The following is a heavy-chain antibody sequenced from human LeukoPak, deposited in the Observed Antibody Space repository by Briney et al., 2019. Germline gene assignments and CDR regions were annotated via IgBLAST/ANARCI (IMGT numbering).Heavy chain of an antibody. CDR3: AKREVDAFDI. CDR2: ISGSGGST. CDR1: GFTFLNYA. Sequence: PGGSLRLSCEASGFTFLNYAMSWVRQAPGKGLEWVSAISGSGGSTYYADSVKGRFTISRDNSKDTLYLQMNSLRAEDTAVYYCAKREVDAFDIWGQGTMVTVSS. V-gene: IGHV3-23*01. J-gene: IGHJ3*02.